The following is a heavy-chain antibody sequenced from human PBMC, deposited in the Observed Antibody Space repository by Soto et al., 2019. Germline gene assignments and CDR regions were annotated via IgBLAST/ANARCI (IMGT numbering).Heavy chain of an antibody. CDR1: GYSFTSYW. J-gene: IGHJ2*01. D-gene: IGHD1-26*01. Sequence: GESLKISCEGSGYSFTSYWISWVRQMPGKGLEWMGRTDPSDSYTNCSPSFQGHVTISADKSISTAYLQWSSLKASDTAMYYCARLSVGAPGYFDLWGRGTLVTVSS. CDR3: ARLSVGAPGYFDL. CDR2: TDPSDSYT. V-gene: IGHV5-10-1*01.